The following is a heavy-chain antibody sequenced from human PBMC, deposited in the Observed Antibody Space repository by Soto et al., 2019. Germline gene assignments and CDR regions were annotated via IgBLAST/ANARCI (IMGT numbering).Heavy chain of an antibody. Sequence: TLSLTCTVSGGSISSYYWSWIRQPPGKGLEWIGYIYYSGSTNYNPSLKSRVTISVDTSKNQFSLKLSSVTAADTAVYYCARVRLGSGRNFDYWGQGTLVTVSS. D-gene: IGHD6-19*01. CDR3: ARVRLGSGRNFDY. CDR2: IYYSGST. CDR1: GGSISSYY. J-gene: IGHJ4*02. V-gene: IGHV4-59*01.